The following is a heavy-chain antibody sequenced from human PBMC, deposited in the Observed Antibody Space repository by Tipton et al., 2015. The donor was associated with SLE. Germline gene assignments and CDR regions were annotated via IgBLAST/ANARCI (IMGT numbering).Heavy chain of an antibody. V-gene: IGHV4-39*01. D-gene: IGHD6-6*01. CDR2: IYYTGNT. J-gene: IGHJ4*02. CDR3: ARPSIATRPGSYFDY. Sequence: TLSLTCTLSGDSFISDIFYWGWIRQPPGKGLEWLGGIYYTGNTYYNPSLKSRITISVDTSENQFSLKLSSVTAADSAVYYCARPSIATRPGSYFDYWGQGTLVTVSS. CDR1: GDSFISDIFY.